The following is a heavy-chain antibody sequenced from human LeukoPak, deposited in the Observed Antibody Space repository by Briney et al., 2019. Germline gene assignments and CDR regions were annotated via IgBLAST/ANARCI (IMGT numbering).Heavy chain of an antibody. V-gene: IGHV4-61*02. Sequence: PSETLSLTCTVSGGSISSGSFYWSWIRQPAGKGLEWIGRTYAGGSTNYNPSLKSRVTISVDTSKNQFSLKLSSVTAADTAVYYCARDRMTGYSSEAAFDIWGQGTMVTVSS. CDR3: ARDRMTGYSSEAAFDI. J-gene: IGHJ3*02. CDR2: TYAGGST. CDR1: GGSISSGSFY. D-gene: IGHD3-9*01.